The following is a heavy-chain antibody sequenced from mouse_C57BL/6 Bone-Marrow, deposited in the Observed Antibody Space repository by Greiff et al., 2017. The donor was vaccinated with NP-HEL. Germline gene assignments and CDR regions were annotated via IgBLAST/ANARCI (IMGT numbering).Heavy chain of an antibody. D-gene: IGHD1-1*02. CDR2: IDPADSDT. Sequence: QVQLKQSGAELVKPGASVKLSCKASGYTFTSYWMQWVKQRPGQGLEWIGEIDPADSDTNYNQKFKGKATLTVDTSSSTAYMQLSSLTSEDSAVYYCARRWCSSYWYFDVWGTGTTVTVSS. V-gene: IGHV1-50*01. CDR3: ARRWCSSYWYFDV. CDR1: GYTFTSYW. J-gene: IGHJ1*03.